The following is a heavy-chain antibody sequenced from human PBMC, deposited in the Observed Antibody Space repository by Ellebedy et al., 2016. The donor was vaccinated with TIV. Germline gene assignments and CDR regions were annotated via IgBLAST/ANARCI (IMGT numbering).Heavy chain of an antibody. V-gene: IGHV1-69*04. CDR2: IIPLLGIT. CDR1: GAIFSRYA. Sequence: AASVKVSCKASGAIFSRYAITWVRQAPGQGLEWMGRIIPLLGITNYAQRFQGRVTITADTSTTTAYMELSSLRSEDTAIYFCATSEVERQKYSHDFWGQGSLVTVSS. D-gene: IGHD1-1*01. J-gene: IGHJ4*02. CDR3: ATSEVERQKYSHDF.